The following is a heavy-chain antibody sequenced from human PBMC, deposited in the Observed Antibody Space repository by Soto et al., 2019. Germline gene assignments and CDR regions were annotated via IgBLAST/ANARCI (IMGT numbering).Heavy chain of an antibody. CDR2: IVVGSGNT. CDR1: GFTFTSSA. J-gene: IGHJ4*02. CDR3: AADGYCSGGSCYWVGFDY. Sequence: SVKVSCKASGFTFTSSAVQWVRQARGQRLEWIGWIVVGSGNTNYAQKFQERVTITRDMSTSTAYMELSSLRSEDTAVYYCAADGYCSGGSCYWVGFDYWGPGALITVSS. V-gene: IGHV1-58*01. D-gene: IGHD2-15*01.